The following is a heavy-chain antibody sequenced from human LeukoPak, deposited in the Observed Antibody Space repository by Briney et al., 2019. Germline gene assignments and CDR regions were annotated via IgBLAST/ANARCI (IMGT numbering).Heavy chain of an antibody. CDR2: IKRKTDGGTT. J-gene: IGHJ4*02. D-gene: IGHD3-22*01. CDR3: TTLNYYDSSGYYAVRDY. CDR1: GFTFSNAW. V-gene: IGHV3-15*01. Sequence: GGSLRLSCAASGFTFSNAWMSWVRQAPGKGRGWVGGIKRKTDGGTTDYAAPVKGRFTISRDDSKNTLYLQMNSLKTEDTAVYYCTTLNYYDSSGYYAVRDYWGQGTLVTASS.